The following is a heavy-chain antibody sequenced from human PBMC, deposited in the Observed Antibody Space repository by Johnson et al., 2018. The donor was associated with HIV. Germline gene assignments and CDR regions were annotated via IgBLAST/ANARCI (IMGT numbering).Heavy chain of an antibody. CDR3: AKVDCGGDTCAGFDPFNL. D-gene: IGHD2-21*01. CDR1: GFTFSNYA. V-gene: IGHV3-30*04. J-gene: IGHJ3*01. CDR2: ISYDGSNK. Sequence: QVQLVESGGGVVQPGRSLRLSCTASGFTFSNYAMHWVRQAPGKGLEWVAVISYDGSNKYYADSVKGRFTISRDNAKNTVDLQMNSLRVEDTAVYYCAKVDCGGDTCAGFDPFNLWGQGTLVTVSS.